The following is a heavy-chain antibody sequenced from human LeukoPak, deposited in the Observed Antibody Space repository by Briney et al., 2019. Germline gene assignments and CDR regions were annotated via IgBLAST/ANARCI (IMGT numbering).Heavy chain of an antibody. CDR3: ARDVFSGYHDS. CDR1: GDSVSSSSYY. V-gene: IGHV4-61*01. D-gene: IGHD3-22*01. J-gene: IGHJ4*02. CDR2: VYYSGST. Sequence: SETLSLTCTVSGDSVSSSSYYWSWIRQPPGRGLEWLGYVYYSGSTNYNPSLKSRVTISVDTSKSQFSLNLSSVTAADTAVYYCARDVFSGYHDSWGQGTLVTVSS.